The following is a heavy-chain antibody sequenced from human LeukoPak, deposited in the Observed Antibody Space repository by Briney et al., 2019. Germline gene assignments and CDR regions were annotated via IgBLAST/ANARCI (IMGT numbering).Heavy chain of an antibody. CDR3: ARDFSSGPTHYYYYMDV. D-gene: IGHD6-19*01. Sequence: PGGSLRLSCAASGFTFSSYGMHWVRQAPGKGLEWVAFIRYDGSNKYYADSVKGRFTISRDNAKNSLYLQMNSLRAEDTAVYYCARDFSSGPTHYYYYMDVWGKGITVTISS. J-gene: IGHJ6*03. V-gene: IGHV3-30*02. CDR2: IRYDGSNK. CDR1: GFTFSSYG.